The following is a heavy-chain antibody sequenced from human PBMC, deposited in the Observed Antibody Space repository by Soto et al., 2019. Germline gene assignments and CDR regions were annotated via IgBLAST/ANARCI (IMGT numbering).Heavy chain of an antibody. D-gene: IGHD4-17*01. CDR2: INHSGST. CDR1: GGSFSGYY. Sequence: SETLSLTCAVYGGSFSGYYWSWIRQPPGKGLEWIGEINHSGSTNYNPSLKSRVTISVDTSKNQFSLKLSSVTAADTAVYYCASTVSYDFDYWGQGTLVTVSS. CDR3: ASTVSYDFDY. V-gene: IGHV4-34*01. J-gene: IGHJ4*02.